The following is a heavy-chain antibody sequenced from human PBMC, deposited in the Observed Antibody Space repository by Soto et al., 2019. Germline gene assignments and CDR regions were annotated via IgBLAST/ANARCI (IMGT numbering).Heavy chain of an antibody. CDR2: ISYDGTYR. V-gene: IGHV3-30-3*01. CDR3: ATDRALGATLGAIDF. CDR1: GFTFSNIA. Sequence: PGGSLRLSCAASGFTFSNIAMHWVRQAPGKGLEWVAAISYDGTYRPYADFARGRFTISRDNSQKTPYLQMNSLRPEDTALYYCATDRALGATLGAIDFWGQGTLVTVSS. J-gene: IGHJ4*02. D-gene: IGHD1-26*01.